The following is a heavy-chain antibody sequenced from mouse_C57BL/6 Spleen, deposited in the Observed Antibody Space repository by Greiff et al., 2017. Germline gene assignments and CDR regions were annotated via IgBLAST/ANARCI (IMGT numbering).Heavy chain of an antibody. CDR1: GYTFTSYW. CDR2: INPSSGYT. J-gene: IGHJ3*01. Sequence: QVQLQQSGAELAKPGASVKPSCKASGYTFTSYWMHWVKQRPGPCLEWIGYINPSSGYTKYNQKFKDKATLTAGKSSRTACMQMCRLTYEDSAVYYCARGRGWLAYWGQGTLVTVSA. V-gene: IGHV1-7*01. CDR3: ARGRGWLAY.